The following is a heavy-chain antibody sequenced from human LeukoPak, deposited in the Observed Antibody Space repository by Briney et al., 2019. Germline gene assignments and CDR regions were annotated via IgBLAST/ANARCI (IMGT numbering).Heavy chain of an antibody. CDR1: GFTFNNYA. CDR3: ARDGIVGSPLFKFDY. Sequence: PGGSLRLSCAASGFTFNNYAIHWVRQAPGKGLEWVAIISFDGGNKYYADSVKGRFTISRDNSKNTPYLQMNSLRAEDTAVYYCARDGIVGSPLFKFDYSGQGTLVTVSS. D-gene: IGHD1-26*01. CDR2: ISFDGGNK. J-gene: IGHJ4*02. V-gene: IGHV3-30-3*01.